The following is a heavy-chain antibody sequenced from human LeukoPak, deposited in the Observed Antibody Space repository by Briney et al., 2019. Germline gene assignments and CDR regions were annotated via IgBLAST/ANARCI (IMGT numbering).Heavy chain of an antibody. CDR3: AKSFSNFFDK. Sequence: GESLKISCKGSGYSFTSYWIGWVRQMPGKGLEWIGIIYPRDFDTRYSPSFQGRVTISADVSARTAYLQWTTLKASDTAIYYCAKSFSNFFDKWGQGTLVTVSS. D-gene: IGHD2/OR15-2a*01. V-gene: IGHV5-51*01. J-gene: IGHJ4*02. CDR1: GYSFTSYW. CDR2: IYPRDFDT.